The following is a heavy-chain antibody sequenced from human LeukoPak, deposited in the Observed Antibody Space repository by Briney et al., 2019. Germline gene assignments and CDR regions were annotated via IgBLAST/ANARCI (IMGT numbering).Heavy chain of an antibody. CDR2: IFPDDSNT. CDR3: ARQGAGTPYYDDTGLPRGAFDV. J-gene: IGHJ3*01. Sequence: HGESLKISCKASGYSFTTYWIAWVRQMPGKGLECMGIIFPDDSNTRYSPSFRGHVTISVDKSIKTAYLQWRSLKASDTAMYYCARQGAGTPYYDDTGLPRGAFDVWGQGTMVTVSS. D-gene: IGHD3-22*01. CDR1: GYSFTTYW. V-gene: IGHV5-51*01.